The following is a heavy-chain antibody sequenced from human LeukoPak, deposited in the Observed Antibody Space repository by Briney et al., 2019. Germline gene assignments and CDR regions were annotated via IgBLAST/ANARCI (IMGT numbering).Heavy chain of an antibody. J-gene: IGHJ3*02. V-gene: IGHV3-23*01. CDR1: GFTFSSYA. CDR3: AGDFWSGYYRINAFDI. Sequence: QPGGSLRLSCAASGFTFSSYAMSWVRQAPGKGLEWVSAISGSGGSTYYADPVKGRFTISRDNSKNTLYLQMNSLRAEDTAVYYCAGDFWSGYYRINAFDIWGQGTMVTVSS. CDR2: ISGSGGST. D-gene: IGHD3-3*01.